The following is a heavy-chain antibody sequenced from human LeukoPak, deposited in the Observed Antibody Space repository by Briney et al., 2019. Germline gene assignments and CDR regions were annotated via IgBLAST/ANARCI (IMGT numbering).Heavy chain of an antibody. Sequence: PSETLSLTCTVSGGSISSGGYYWSWIRQHPGKGLEWIGYIYYSGSTYYNPSLKSRVTISVDTSKNQFSLKLSSVTAADTAVYYCARMSYETVTLDYWGQGTLVTVSS. V-gene: IGHV4-31*03. J-gene: IGHJ4*02. CDR2: IYYSGST. CDR1: GGSISSGGYY. D-gene: IGHD4-17*01. CDR3: ARMSYETVTLDY.